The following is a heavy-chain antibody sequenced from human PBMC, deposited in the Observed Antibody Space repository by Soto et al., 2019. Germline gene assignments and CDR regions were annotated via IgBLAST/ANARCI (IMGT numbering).Heavy chain of an antibody. CDR1: GGIIRTYY. D-gene: IGHD5-12*01. CDR3: ARVGSGYVRGFDY. CDR2: IYSTGST. Sequence: PETLRDPSTVSGGIIRTYYWRGIRQPLGKGLERIGYIYSTGSTRYNSSLKSRVTISVDTSKNQFSLKLYSVTAADTAVYYCARVGSGYVRGFDYWGQGIIVSVS. V-gene: IGHV4-59*01. J-gene: IGHJ4*02.